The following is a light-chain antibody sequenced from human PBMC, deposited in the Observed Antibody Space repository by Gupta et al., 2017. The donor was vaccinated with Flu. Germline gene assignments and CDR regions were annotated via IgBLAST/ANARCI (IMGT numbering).Light chain of an antibody. CDR2: KAS. J-gene: IGKJ1*01. CDR3: QQYNRYSRA. Sequence: DLHMTQSPATLSASVGDRVTITCRASQSIVSWLAWYQQKPGKAPKLLIYKASTLETGVPARFSGSRSGTLFTLTISSLQPDDLATYYCQQYNRYSRAFGQGTTVDIK. CDR1: QSIVSW. V-gene: IGKV1-5*03.